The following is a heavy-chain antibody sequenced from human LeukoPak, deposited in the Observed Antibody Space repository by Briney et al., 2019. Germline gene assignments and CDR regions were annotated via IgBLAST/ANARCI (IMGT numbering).Heavy chain of an antibody. CDR1: GFTFSSYS. CDR2: ISSSSSYI. CDR3: AREGDPTFEDAFDI. J-gene: IGHJ3*02. V-gene: IGHV3-21*01. Sequence: GGSLRFSCAASGFTFSSYSMNWVRQAPGKGLEWVSSISSSSSYIYYADSVKGRFTISRDNAKNSLYLQMNSLRAEDTAVYYCAREGDPTFEDAFDIWGQGTMVTVSS. D-gene: IGHD3-16*01.